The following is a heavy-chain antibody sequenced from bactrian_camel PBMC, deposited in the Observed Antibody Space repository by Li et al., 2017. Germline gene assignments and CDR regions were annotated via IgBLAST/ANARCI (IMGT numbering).Heavy chain of an antibody. Sequence: HVQLVESGGGLVQPGGSLRLSCAASEFAFTSYYIVWVRQAPGKGLEWVSSIEHDGSHTTAYVDSVKGRFTISRDNAKDTVYLQMNSLKSEDSALYYCATLFSHRATMIPYGYWGQGTQVTVS. CDR3: ATLFSHRATMIPYGY. J-gene: IGHJ6*01. D-gene: IGHD4*01. CDR1: EFAFTSYY. V-gene: IGHV3-2*01. CDR2: IEHDGSHTT.